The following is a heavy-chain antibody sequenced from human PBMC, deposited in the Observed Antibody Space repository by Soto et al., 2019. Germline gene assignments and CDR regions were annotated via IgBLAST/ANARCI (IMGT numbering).Heavy chain of an antibody. V-gene: IGHV4-30-2*01. CDR2: IYHSGST. J-gene: IGHJ2*01. CDR3: GGSGYGLRYFDL. D-gene: IGHD4-17*01. CDR1: GGSISSGGYS. Sequence: QLQLQESGSGLVKPSQTLSLTCAVSGGSISSGGYSWSWIRQPPGKGLEWIGYIYHSGSTYYNPSLRERXIIXGXMSKSRFAPQLSSVTAADTAVYYGGGSGYGLRYFDLWGRGTLVTVSS.